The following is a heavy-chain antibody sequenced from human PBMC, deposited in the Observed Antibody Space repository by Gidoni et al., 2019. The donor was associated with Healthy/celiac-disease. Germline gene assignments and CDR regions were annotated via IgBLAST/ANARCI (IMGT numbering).Heavy chain of an antibody. V-gene: IGHV5-51*01. J-gene: IGHJ4*02. CDR3: ARHGEGVRGVIGDSPDY. D-gene: IGHD3-10*01. CDR1: GYSFTSYG. CDR2: IYPGDSDT. Sequence: EVQLLQSGAEVKKPGESLKISCKGSGYSFTSYGIGWVRQMPGKGLEWVGLIYPGDSDTRYSPSFQGQVTSSADKSISTAYLQWSSLKASDTAMYYCARHGEGVRGVIGDSPDYWGQGTLVTVSS.